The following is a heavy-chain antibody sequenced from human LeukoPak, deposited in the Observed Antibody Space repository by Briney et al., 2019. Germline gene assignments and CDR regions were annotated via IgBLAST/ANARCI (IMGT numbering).Heavy chain of an antibody. Sequence: SQTLSLTCAISGDSVSSNSAAWNWIRQSPSRGLEWLGRTYYRSKWYNDYAVSVKSRITINPDTSKNQFSLQLNSVTPEDTAVYHCARGTEDALWFGELSLPYYFDYWGQGTLVTVSS. CDR1: GDSVSSNSAA. CDR3: ARGTEDALWFGELSLPYYFDY. V-gene: IGHV6-1*01. CDR2: TYYRSKWYN. J-gene: IGHJ4*02. D-gene: IGHD3-10*01.